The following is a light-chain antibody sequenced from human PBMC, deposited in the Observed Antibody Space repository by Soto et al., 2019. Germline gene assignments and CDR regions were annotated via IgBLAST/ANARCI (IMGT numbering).Light chain of an antibody. J-gene: IGKJ1*01. V-gene: IGKV1-5*01. CDR3: QHYNSYSEA. Sequence: IQITPSPFTLSASVGDRVTITCRASQGISSWLAWYQQKPGKAPKLLIYAASSLQSGVPSRFSGSGSGTEFTLTISSLQPDDFATYYCQHYNSYSEAFGQGTKVDIK. CDR1: QGISSW. CDR2: AAS.